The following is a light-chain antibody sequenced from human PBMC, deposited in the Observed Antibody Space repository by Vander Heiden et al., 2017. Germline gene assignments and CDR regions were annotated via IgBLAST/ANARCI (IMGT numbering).Light chain of an antibody. Sequence: EIVMTQLPASLSVFPGGRATLSCRASQSVDNKLGWYLQKPGQAPRLLFYGAASRATGVPARFSASGSGTEFALTISSLQPEDLGTYYCQQYDNWPYTFAQGTKLEI. J-gene: IGKJ2*01. CDR2: GAA. CDR1: QSVDNK. V-gene: IGKV3-15*01. CDR3: QQYDNWPYT.